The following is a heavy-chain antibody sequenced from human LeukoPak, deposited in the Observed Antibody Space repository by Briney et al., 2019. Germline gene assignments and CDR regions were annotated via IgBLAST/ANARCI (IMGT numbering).Heavy chain of an antibody. V-gene: IGHV5-51*01. Sequence: GESLKISCKGSGYSFTSYWIGWVRQMPGKGLEWMGIIYPGDSDTRYSPSFQGQVTISADKSISTAYLQWSSLKASDTAMYYCARLSEFWSGSIKGMYNWFDPWGQGTLVTVSS. CDR3: ARLSEFWSGSIKGMYNWFDP. CDR2: IYPGDSDT. D-gene: IGHD3-3*01. J-gene: IGHJ5*02. CDR1: GYSFTSYW.